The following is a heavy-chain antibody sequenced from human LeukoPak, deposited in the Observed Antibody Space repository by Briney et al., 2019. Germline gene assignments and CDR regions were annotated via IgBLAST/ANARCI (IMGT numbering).Heavy chain of an antibody. CDR3: ARHQIVVVPAAIFNP. CDR2: IYYSGST. J-gene: IGHJ5*02. Sequence: SETLSLTCTVSGGSISSSSYYWGWIRQPPGKGLEWIGSIYYSGSTYYNPFLKSRVTISVDTSKNQFSLKLSSVTAADTAVYYCARHQIVVVPAAIFNPWGQGTLVTVSS. V-gene: IGHV4-39*01. D-gene: IGHD2-2*01. CDR1: GGSISSSSYY.